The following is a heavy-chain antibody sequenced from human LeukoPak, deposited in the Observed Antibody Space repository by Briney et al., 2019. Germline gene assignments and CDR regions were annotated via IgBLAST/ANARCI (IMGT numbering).Heavy chain of an antibody. J-gene: IGHJ5*02. CDR3: AREGNTAINTNWFDP. V-gene: IGHV1-2*02. Sequence: ASVKVSCKASGYTFTDYYVHWVRQAPGQGLEWMAWINPNNGVTKYAQKFQGRVTMTRDTSISTAYMELSRLGSDDTAIYYCAREGNTAINTNWFDPWGQGTLVTVSS. CDR1: GYTFTDYY. CDR2: INPNNGVT. D-gene: IGHD5-18*01.